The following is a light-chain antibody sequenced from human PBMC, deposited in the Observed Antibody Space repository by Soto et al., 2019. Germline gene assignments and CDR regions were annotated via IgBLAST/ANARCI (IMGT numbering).Light chain of an antibody. CDR1: SSDVGGYNY. J-gene: IGLJ2*01. V-gene: IGLV2-14*01. CDR3: SSYTRSSTPLGV. CDR2: DVS. Sequence: QSVLTQPASVSGSPGQSITISCTGTSSDVGGYNYVSWYQQHPGKAPKLMIYDVSNRPSGVSNRFSGSKSGNTASLTISGLQDDDEADYYCSSYTRSSTPLGVFGGGTKVTVL.